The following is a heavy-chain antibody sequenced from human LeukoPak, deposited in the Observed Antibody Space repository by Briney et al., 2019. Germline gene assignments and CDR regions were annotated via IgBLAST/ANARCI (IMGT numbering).Heavy chain of an antibody. J-gene: IGHJ4*02. CDR2: IYYSGGT. Sequence: PSETLSLTCTVSGGSISISSYYWGWIRQPPGKGLEWIGSIYYSGGTYYNPSLKSRITISVYPSKNQFSLKLASVTAADTAVYHCASNYYDTTAFDYWGQGTLVTVSS. CDR1: GGSISISSYY. CDR3: ASNYYDTTAFDY. D-gene: IGHD3-22*01. V-gene: IGHV4-39*01.